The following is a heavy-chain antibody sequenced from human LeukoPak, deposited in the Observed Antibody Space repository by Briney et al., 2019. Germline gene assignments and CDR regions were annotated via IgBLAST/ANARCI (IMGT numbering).Heavy chain of an antibody. Sequence: PGGSLRLSCAASGFTFSSYGMHWVRQAPGKGLEWVAFIRYDGSNKCYADSVKGRFTISRDNSKNTLYLQMNSLRAEDTAVYYCARVGAAGTGNHDAFDIWGQGTMVTVSS. D-gene: IGHD6-13*01. CDR3: ARVGAAGTGNHDAFDI. CDR1: GFTFSSYG. CDR2: IRYDGSNK. J-gene: IGHJ3*02. V-gene: IGHV3-30*02.